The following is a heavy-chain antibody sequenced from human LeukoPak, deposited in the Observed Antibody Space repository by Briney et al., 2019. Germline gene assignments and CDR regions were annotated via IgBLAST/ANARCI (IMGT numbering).Heavy chain of an antibody. D-gene: IGHD5-24*01. CDR2: IYHSGST. CDR1: GGSISSYF. CDR3: ARHWVEMTTPYSFDC. V-gene: IGHV4-59*08. Sequence: SSETLSLTCTVSGGSISSYFWTWIRQPPGKGLEWIGYIYHSGSTNYNPSLKSRVTISVDTSKNQFSLNLTSVTAADTAMYYCARHWVEMTTPYSFDCWGQGTLVTVSS. J-gene: IGHJ4*02.